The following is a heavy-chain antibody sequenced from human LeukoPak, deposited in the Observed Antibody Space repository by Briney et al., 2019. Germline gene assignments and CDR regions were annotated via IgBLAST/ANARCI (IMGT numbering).Heavy chain of an antibody. D-gene: IGHD3-22*01. CDR2: IPRNGGST. V-gene: IGHV3-23*01. CDR1: GFTFSSYA. Sequence: GGSLRLSCAASGFTFSSYAMSWVRQAPGKGLEWVSSIPRNGGSTYYADSVKGRFTISRDNSKNTLYVQMNSLRVDDTAVYYCARGRYDSSGYRNYFDYWGQGTLVTVSS. CDR3: ARGRYDSSGYRNYFDY. J-gene: IGHJ4*02.